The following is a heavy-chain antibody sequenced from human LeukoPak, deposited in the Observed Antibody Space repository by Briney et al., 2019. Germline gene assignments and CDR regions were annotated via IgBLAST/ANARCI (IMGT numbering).Heavy chain of an antibody. D-gene: IGHD3-3*01. CDR1: GGSISSSSYY. CDR3: ARGVGFWSGYHFDY. Sequence: SETLSLTCTVSGGSISSSSYYWGWIRQPPGKGLEWIGEINHGGSTNYNPSLKSRVTISVDTSKNQFSLKLSSVTAADTAVYYCARGVGFWSGYHFDYWGQGTLVTVSS. CDR2: INHGGST. V-gene: IGHV4-39*07. J-gene: IGHJ4*02.